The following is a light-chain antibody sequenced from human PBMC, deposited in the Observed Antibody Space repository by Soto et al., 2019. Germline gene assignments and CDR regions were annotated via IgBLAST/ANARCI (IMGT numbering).Light chain of an antibody. CDR2: YDN. V-gene: IGLV1-44*01. CDR3: AAWDDSLNGRV. Sequence: QSVLTQPPSASGTPGQRVTISCSGSNSNIGSNNVNWYQQLPGTAPKLLIYYDNLRPSGVPDRISGSKSGTTASLAISGLQSDDDADYYCAAWDDSLNGRVFGTGTKLTVL. CDR1: NSNIGSNN. J-gene: IGLJ1*01.